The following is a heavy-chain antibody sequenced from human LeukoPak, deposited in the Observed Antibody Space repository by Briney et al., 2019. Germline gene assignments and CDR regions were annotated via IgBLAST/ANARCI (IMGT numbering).Heavy chain of an antibody. CDR2: IYHSGST. CDR1: GYSISSGYY. CDR3: SRLPDP. Sequence: SETLSLTCTVSGYSISSGYYWGWIRQPPGKGLEWIGSIYHSGSTYYNPSLKSRVTISVDTSKNQFSLKLSSVTAADTAVYYCSRLPDPWGQGTLVTVSS. J-gene: IGHJ5*02. V-gene: IGHV4-38-2*02.